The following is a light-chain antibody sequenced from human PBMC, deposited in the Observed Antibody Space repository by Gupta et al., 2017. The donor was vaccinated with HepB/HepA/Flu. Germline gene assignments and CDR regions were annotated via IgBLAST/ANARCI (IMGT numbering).Light chain of an antibody. CDR3: QQSDSTLRT. V-gene: IGKV1-39*01. CDR2: AAS. Sequence: DIQMTQSPSSLSASVGDRVTITCRASQNISSYLNWYQQKPGKAPKLLIYAASSLQSGVPSRFSGNGSGTDFTLTISRLQPEDFATYYCQQSDSTLRTFGQGTKVEIK. CDR1: QNISSY. J-gene: IGKJ1*01.